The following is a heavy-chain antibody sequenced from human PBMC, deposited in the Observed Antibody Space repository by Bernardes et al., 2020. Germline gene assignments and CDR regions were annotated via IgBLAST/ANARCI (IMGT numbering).Heavy chain of an antibody. J-gene: IGHJ4*02. D-gene: IGHD3-22*01. V-gene: IGHV3-7*01. CDR3: ARIVDSSGYYTLPRYLDY. CDR1: GFTFSNYW. CDR2: IKQDGSEK. Sequence: GGSLRLSCAVSGFTFSNYWMSWVRQAPGKGLDWVANIKQDGSEKYYVGSVKGRFTISRDNAKNSLYLQMDSLRAEDTAVYYCARIVDSSGYYTLPRYLDYWGQGTLVTVSS.